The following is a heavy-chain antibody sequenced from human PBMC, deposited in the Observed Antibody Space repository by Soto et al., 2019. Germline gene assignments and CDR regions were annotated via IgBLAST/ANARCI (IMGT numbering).Heavy chain of an antibody. Sequence: QVQLVQSGDEVKRPGAAVKVSCKASGYSFAGYGMNWVLQAPGQGLQWMGWISGYNGNTKYARTFQGRVTMTSDTALITVQLELRNLSSDDTAVYYCVTSLIALPPDRRDFWGVGTLVTVAS. CDR1: GYSFAGYG. CDR2: ISGYNGNT. D-gene: IGHD2-15*01. J-gene: IGHJ4*02. CDR3: VTSLIALPPDRRDF. V-gene: IGHV1-18*01.